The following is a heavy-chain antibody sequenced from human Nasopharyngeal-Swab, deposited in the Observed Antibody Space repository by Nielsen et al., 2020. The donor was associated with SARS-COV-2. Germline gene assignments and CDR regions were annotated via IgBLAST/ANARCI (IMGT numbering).Heavy chain of an antibody. J-gene: IGHJ5*02. CDR3: ARGFRTPTVVVVAACCPAHGGHWFDP. Sequence: WIRQPPGKGLEWIGEINHSGSTNYNPSLKSRVTISVDTSKNQFSLKLSSVTAADTAVYYCARGFRTPTVVVVAACCPAHGGHWFDPWGQGTLVTVSS. V-gene: IGHV4-34*01. D-gene: IGHD2-15*01. CDR2: INHSGST.